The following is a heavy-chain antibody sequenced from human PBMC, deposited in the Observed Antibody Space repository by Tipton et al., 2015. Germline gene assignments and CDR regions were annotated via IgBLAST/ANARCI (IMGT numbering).Heavy chain of an antibody. Sequence: TLSLTCSVPGGSVTSGSYYWSWIRQPPGKELEWIGYISYTETSHYNPSLKSRVTISVDTSKNEFSLKLRSVTAADTAVYYYARDLEHGMDVWGQGTTVTVSS. J-gene: IGHJ6*02. D-gene: IGHD5-24*01. CDR2: ISYTETS. V-gene: IGHV4-61*01. CDR1: GGSVTSGSYY. CDR3: ARDLEHGMDV.